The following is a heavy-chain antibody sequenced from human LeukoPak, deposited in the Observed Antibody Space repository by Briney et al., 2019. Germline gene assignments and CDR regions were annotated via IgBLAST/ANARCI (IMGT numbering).Heavy chain of an antibody. D-gene: IGHD3-10*01. Sequence: ASVKVSCKASGYTFTSYDINWVRQATGQGLEWMGWMNPNSGNTGYAQKFQGRVTMTRNTPISTAYMELSSLRSEDTAVYYCARLDITMVRGVIISDYYYGMDVWGQGTTVTASS. V-gene: IGHV1-8*01. CDR2: MNPNSGNT. J-gene: IGHJ6*02. CDR3: ARLDITMVRGVIISDYYYGMDV. CDR1: GYTFTSYD.